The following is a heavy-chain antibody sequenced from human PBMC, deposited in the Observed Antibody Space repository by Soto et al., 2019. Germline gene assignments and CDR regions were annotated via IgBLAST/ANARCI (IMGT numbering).Heavy chain of an antibody. CDR1: GGPFSGYY. J-gene: IGHJ5*02. CDR3: ARGRGIPETWFDP. D-gene: IGHD6-13*01. V-gene: IGHV4-34*01. Sequence: QVQLQQWGAGLLKPSETLSLTCAVYGGPFSGYYWSWIRQPPGKGLEWIGEINHSGSTNYNPSLKSRVTISVDTSKNQFSLKLSSVTAADTAVYYCARGRGIPETWFDPWGQGTLVTVSS. CDR2: INHSGST.